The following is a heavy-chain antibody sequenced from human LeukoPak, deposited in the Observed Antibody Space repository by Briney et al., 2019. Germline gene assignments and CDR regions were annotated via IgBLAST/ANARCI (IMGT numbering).Heavy chain of an antibody. CDR3: ARAPYYDYVWGSSLGAFDI. CDR2: IYYSGST. J-gene: IGHJ3*02. D-gene: IGHD3-16*01. CDR1: GGSISSSSYY. V-gene: IGHV4-39*07. Sequence: SETLSLTCTVSGGSISSSSYYWGWIRQPPGKGLEWIGSIYYSGSTYYNPSLKSRVTISVDTSKTQFSLKLSSVTAADTAVYYCARAPYYDYVWGSSLGAFDIWGQGTMVTVSS.